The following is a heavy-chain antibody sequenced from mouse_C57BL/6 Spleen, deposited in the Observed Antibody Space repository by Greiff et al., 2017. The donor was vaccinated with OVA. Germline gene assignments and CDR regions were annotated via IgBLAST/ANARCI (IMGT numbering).Heavy chain of an antibody. CDR1: GFTFSDYG. D-gene: IGHD2-1*01. J-gene: IGHJ3*01. V-gene: IGHV5-17*01. CDR3: AGWGYYGFAY. CDR2: ISSGSSTI. Sequence: DVHLVESGGGLVKPGGSLKLSCAASGFTFSDYGMHWVRQAPEKGLEWVAYISSGSSTIYYADTVKGRFTISRDNAKNTLFLQMTSLRSEDTAMYYCAGWGYYGFAYWGQGTLVTVSA.